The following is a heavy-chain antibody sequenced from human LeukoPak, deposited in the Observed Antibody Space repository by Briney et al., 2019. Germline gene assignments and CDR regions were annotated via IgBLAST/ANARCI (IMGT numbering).Heavy chain of an antibody. CDR1: GGTFSSYT. CDR3: ARGDRTETRLRYFDWLMDV. V-gene: IGHV1-69*02. J-gene: IGHJ6*02. Sequence: SVKVSCKASGGTFSSYTISWVRQAPGQGLEWMGRIIPILGIANYAQKFQGRVTITADKSTSTAYMELSSLRSDDTAVYYCARGDRTETRLRYFDWLMDVWGQGTTVTVSS. D-gene: IGHD3-9*01. CDR2: IIPILGIA.